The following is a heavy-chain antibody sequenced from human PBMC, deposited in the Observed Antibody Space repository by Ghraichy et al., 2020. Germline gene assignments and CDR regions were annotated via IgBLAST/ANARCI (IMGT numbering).Heavy chain of an antibody. CDR3: ARPEGTNWNYRNHYYYFGMDV. CDR2: IRSSSSYI. CDR1: GFTFSSYS. Sequence: GGSLRLSCAASGFTFSSYSMNWVRQAPGKGLEWVSSIRSSSSYIYYADSVKGRFTISRDNAKNSLYLQMNSLRAEDTAVYYCARPEGTNWNYRNHYYYFGMDVWRQGTTVTVSS. J-gene: IGHJ6*02. V-gene: IGHV3-21*01. D-gene: IGHD1-7*01.